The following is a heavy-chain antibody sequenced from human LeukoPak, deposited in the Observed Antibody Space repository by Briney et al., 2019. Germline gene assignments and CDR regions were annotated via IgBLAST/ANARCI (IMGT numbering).Heavy chain of an antibody. CDR3: ARVHCSSTSCYRFDP. CDR2: IYYSGST. Sequence: SQTLSLTCSVSGGSISSGDYYWTWIRQPPGKGLEWIGYIYYSGSTYYNPSLKSRVIISVDTSKNQFSLKLSSVTAADTAVYFCARVHCSSTSCYRFDPWGQGAPVTVSS. D-gene: IGHD2-2*01. CDR1: GGSISSGDYY. J-gene: IGHJ5*02. V-gene: IGHV4-30-4*08.